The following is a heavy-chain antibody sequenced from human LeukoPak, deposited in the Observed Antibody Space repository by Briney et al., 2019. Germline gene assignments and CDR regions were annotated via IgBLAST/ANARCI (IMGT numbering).Heavy chain of an antibody. CDR1: GFTFSSYA. V-gene: IGHV3-30-3*01. J-gene: IGHJ4*02. CDR2: ISYDGSNK. Sequence: TGGSLRLSCAASGFTFSSYAMHWVRQAPGKGLEWVAVISYDGSNKYYADSVKGRFTISRDNSKNTLYLQMNSLRAEDTAVYYCARAYGSGSPPTAFFDYWGQGTLVTVSS. D-gene: IGHD3-10*01. CDR3: ARAYGSGSPPTAFFDY.